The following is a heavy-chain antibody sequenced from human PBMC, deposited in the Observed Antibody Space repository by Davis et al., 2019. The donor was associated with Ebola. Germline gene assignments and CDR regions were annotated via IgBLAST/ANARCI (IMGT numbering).Heavy chain of an antibody. Sequence: SETLSLTCAVSGYSISSGYYWSWIRQPPGKGLEWIGEINHSGSTNYNPSLKSRVTISVDTSKNQFSLKLSSVTAADTAVYYCARVVLWFGESPGFDPWGQGTLVTVSS. CDR1: GYSISSGYY. D-gene: IGHD3-10*01. CDR3: ARVVLWFGESPGFDP. CDR2: INHSGST. J-gene: IGHJ5*02. V-gene: IGHV4-38-2*01.